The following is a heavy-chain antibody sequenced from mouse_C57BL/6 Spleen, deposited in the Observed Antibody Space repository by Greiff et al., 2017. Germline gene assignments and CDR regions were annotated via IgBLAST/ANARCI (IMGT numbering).Heavy chain of an antibody. J-gene: IGHJ2*01. CDR1: GYAFSSYW. CDR2: IYPGDGDT. D-gene: IGHD1-1*01. CDR3: SRCSSPYFAY. Sequence: QVQLQQSGAELVKPGASVKISCKASGYAFSSYWMNWVKQRPGKGLEWIGQIYPGDGDTNYNGKFKGKATLTADKSSSTAYMQLSSLTSEDSSVYFCSRCSSPYFAYWGQGTTLTVSS. V-gene: IGHV1-80*01.